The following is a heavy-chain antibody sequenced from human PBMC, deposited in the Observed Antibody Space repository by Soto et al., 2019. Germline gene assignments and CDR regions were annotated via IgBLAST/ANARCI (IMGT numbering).Heavy chain of an antibody. CDR2: IYYSGST. CDR1: GGSVSSGSYY. J-gene: IGHJ2*01. Sequence: SETLSLTCTVSGGSVSSGSYYWSWIRQPPGKGLEWIGYIYYSGSTNYNPSLKSRVTISVDTSKNQFSLKLSSVTAADTAVYYCARFSWYFDLWGRGTLVTVSS. CDR3: ARFSWYFDL. V-gene: IGHV4-61*01.